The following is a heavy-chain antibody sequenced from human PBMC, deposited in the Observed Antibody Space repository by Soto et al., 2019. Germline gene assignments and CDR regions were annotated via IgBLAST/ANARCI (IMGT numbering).Heavy chain of an antibody. CDR1: GGTFSSYA. Sequence: QVQLVQSGAEVKKPGSSVKVSCKASGGTFSSYAISWVRQAPGQGLEWMGGIIPIFGTANYAQKFQGRVTITADESTSTVYMELSSLRSEDTAVYYCAREPSAAAAAPYFDYWGQGTLVTVSS. D-gene: IGHD6-13*01. V-gene: IGHV1-69*01. CDR2: IIPIFGTA. CDR3: AREPSAAAAAPYFDY. J-gene: IGHJ4*02.